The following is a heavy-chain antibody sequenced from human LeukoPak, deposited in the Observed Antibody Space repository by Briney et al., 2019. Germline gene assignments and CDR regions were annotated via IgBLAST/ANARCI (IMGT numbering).Heavy chain of an antibody. D-gene: IGHD3-3*01. V-gene: IGHV3-23*01. CDR2: IDDSGGST. J-gene: IGHJ4*02. CDR3: AKGIRTIFGVVRSRFDY. Sequence: GGSLRLSCAASGFTFRSYAMSWVRQAPGKGLEWVSTIDDSGGSTYHADSVKGRFTISRDNSKNTLYLQMNSLRAEDTAVYYCAKGIRTIFGVVRSRFDYWGQGTLVTVSS. CDR1: GFTFRSYA.